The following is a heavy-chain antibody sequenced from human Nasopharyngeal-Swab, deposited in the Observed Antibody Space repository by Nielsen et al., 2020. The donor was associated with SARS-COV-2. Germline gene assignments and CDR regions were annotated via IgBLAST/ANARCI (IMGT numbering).Heavy chain of an antibody. V-gene: IGHV3-48*03. D-gene: IGHD6-19*01. CDR2: ISSSDSTT. Sequence: RQHAGKGLEWVSYISSSDSTTYYADSVKGRFTISRDNAKNSLYLQMNSLRVEDTGVYYCARADSSGWFFSDWGRGTLVTVSS. J-gene: IGHJ4*02. CDR3: ARADSSGWFFSD.